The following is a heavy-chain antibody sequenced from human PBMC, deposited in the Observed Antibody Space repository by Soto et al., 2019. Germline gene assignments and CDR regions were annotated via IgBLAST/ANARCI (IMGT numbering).Heavy chain of an antibody. D-gene: IGHD3-16*01. CDR2: VKSRADGGTT. Sequence: EVQLVQSGGGLVKPGGSLRLSCAASGFSFNNARMSWVRQLPGGGLEWVGRVKSRADGGTTDYAASVRGRFTISRDDSENTLCLQMNSLKIEVTAVYYCTTGGTIWGQGTLVTVSS. CDR1: GFSFNNAR. CDR3: TTGGTI. J-gene: IGHJ4*02. V-gene: IGHV3-15*01.